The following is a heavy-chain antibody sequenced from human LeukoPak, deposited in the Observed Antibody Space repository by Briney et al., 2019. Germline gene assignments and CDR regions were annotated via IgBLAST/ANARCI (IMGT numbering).Heavy chain of an antibody. J-gene: IGHJ4*02. CDR2: IIPILGIA. D-gene: IGHD3-3*01. CDR3: ARDFWSGYLVTDFDY. Sequence: GASVKASCKASGGTFSSYAISWVRQAPGQGLEWMGRIIPILGIANYAQKFQGRVTITADKSTSTAYMELSSLRSEDTAVYYCARDFWSGYLVTDFDYWGQGTLVTVSS. CDR1: GGTFSSYA. V-gene: IGHV1-69*04.